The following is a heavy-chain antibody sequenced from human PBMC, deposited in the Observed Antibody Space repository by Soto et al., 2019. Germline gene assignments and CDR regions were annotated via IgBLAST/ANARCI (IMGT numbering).Heavy chain of an antibody. D-gene: IGHD3-9*01. CDR2: ISGSGGST. CDR3: ARTKYYDILTGYEFDY. V-gene: IGHV3-23*01. J-gene: IGHJ4*02. CDR1: GFTFYAYA. Sequence: VGSRRLSCAASGFTFYAYAMSWVRQAPGKGLEWVSAISGSGGSTYYADSVKGRFTISRDNSKNTLYLQMNSLRAEDTAVYYCARTKYYDILTGYEFDYWGQGTLVTVSS.